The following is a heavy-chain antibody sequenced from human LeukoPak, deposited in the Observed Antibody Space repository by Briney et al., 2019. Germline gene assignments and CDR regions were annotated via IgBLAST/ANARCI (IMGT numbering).Heavy chain of an antibody. D-gene: IGHD1-26*01. V-gene: IGHV3-21*06. Sequence: GGSLRLSCAASGFTFSSYSMNWIRQAPGKGPEWVSSISSSSSYIYYADSVKGRFTISRDNAKNSLYLQMNSLRAEDTAVYYCASYPYSGSYFFDYWGQGTLVTVSS. CDR2: ISSSSSYI. CDR3: ASYPYSGSYFFDY. J-gene: IGHJ4*02. CDR1: GFTFSSYS.